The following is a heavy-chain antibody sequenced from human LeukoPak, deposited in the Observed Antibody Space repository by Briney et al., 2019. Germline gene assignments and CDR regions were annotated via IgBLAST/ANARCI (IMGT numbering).Heavy chain of an antibody. Sequence: ASQTLSLTCTVSGGSISSGRYYWSWIRQPAGKGLEWIGRIYTSGSTNYNPSLKSRVTISVDTSKNQFSLKLSSVTAADTAVYYCATYSKGYCSSTSCYRAGDYYYYMDVWGKGTTVTVSS. CDR2: IYTSGST. V-gene: IGHV4-61*02. D-gene: IGHD2-2*02. J-gene: IGHJ6*03. CDR1: GGSISSGRYY. CDR3: ATYSKGYCSSTSCYRAGDYYYYMDV.